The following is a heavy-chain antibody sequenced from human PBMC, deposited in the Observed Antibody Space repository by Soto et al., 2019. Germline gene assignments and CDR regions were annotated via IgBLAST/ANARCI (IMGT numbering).Heavy chain of an antibody. Sequence: AASVKVSCKASGYSFIDYYIHWVRQAPGQGFEWMGRISPKSGGTNYAQKFEGRVTMTWDTSLNTAYMELSSLISDGTAVYYCARPPGYISDWYYFDLWGQGTLVTVSS. CDR2: ISPKSGGT. CDR3: ARPPGYISDWYYFDL. J-gene: IGHJ4*02. V-gene: IGHV1-2*02. D-gene: IGHD3-9*01. CDR1: GYSFIDYY.